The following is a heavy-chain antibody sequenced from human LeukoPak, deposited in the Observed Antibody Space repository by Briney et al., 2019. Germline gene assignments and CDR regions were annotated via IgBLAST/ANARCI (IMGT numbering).Heavy chain of an antibody. D-gene: IGHD3-22*01. Sequence: GASVKVSCKASGYTFTGYYMHWVRQAPGQGLEWMGWINPNSGGTNYAQKFQGRVTMTRDTSISTAYMELSRLRSDDTAVYYCARAYDSRYIPNWFDPWGQGTLVTVSS. CDR3: ARAYDSRYIPNWFDP. CDR2: INPNSGGT. V-gene: IGHV1-2*02. J-gene: IGHJ5*02. CDR1: GYTFTGYY.